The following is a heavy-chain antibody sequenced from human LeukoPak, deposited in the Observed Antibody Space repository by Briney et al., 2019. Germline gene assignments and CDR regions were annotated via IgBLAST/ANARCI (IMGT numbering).Heavy chain of an antibody. CDR3: ARLPSVRGVDRYFDY. CDR2: IYPGDSDT. Sequence: GETLMISCKGSGDSFFSYWIGWVRQMPGKGLEWMGIIYPGDSDTRYSPSFQGQVTISVDKSISPAYLQWSSLKASDTAMYYCARLPSVRGVDRYFDYWGQGTLVTVSS. CDR1: GDSFFSYW. D-gene: IGHD3-10*01. V-gene: IGHV5-51*01. J-gene: IGHJ4*02.